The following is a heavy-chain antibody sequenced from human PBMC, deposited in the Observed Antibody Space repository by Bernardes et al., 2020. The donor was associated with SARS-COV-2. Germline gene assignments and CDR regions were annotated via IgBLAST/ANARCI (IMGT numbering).Heavy chain of an antibody. CDR3: AVFSSIAVSGGDDY. V-gene: IGHV3-74*01. CDR2: INSDGSST. Sequence: GGSLRLSCAASGFTFSSYWMHWVRQAPGKGLVWVSRINSDGSSTSYADSVKGRFTISRDNAKNTLYLQMNSLRAEDTAVYYCAVFSSIAVSGGDDYWGQGNLVTVSS. J-gene: IGHJ4*02. D-gene: IGHD6-19*01. CDR1: GFTFSSYW.